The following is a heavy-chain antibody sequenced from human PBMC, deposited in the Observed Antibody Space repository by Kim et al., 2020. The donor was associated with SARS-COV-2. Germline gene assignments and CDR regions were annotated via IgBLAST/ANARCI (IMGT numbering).Heavy chain of an antibody. CDR1: GYTFTSYD. J-gene: IGHJ6*02. CDR2: MNPNSGNT. V-gene: IGHV1-8*01. D-gene: IGHD1-7*01. CDR3: ARGRTKYYYYGMDV. Sequence: ASVKVSCKASGYTFTSYDINWVRQATGQGLEWMGWMNPNSGNTGYAQKFQGRVTMTRNTSISTAYMELSSLRSEDTAVYYCARGRTKYYYYGMDVWGQGTTVTVSS.